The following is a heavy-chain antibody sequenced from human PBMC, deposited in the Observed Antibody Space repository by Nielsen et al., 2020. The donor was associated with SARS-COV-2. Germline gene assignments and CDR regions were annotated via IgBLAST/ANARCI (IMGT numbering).Heavy chain of an antibody. Sequence: GGSLRLSCVASGFTFSSYNMNWVRQAPGKGLEWVSCISSSSSYIYYEDSAKGRFTISRDNAENSLYLQMNSLRAEDTAVYYCAAYYASGSYSSGSSNYYYYGKDVWGQGTTVTVSS. CDR2: ISSSSSYI. D-gene: IGHD3-10*01. CDR3: AAYYASGSYSSGSSNYYYYGKDV. V-gene: IGHV3-21*01. CDR1: GFTFSSYN. J-gene: IGHJ6*02.